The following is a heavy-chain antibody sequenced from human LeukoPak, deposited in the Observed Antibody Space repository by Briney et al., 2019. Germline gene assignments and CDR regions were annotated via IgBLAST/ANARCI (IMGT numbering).Heavy chain of an antibody. D-gene: IGHD6-13*01. Sequence: SETLSLTCTVSGGSISSYYWSWIRQPPGKGLEWIGYIYYSGSTNYNPSLKSRVTISVDTSKNQSSLKLSSVTAADTAVYYCASAIAAAGTGYYYYGMDVWGQGTTVTVSS. J-gene: IGHJ6*02. V-gene: IGHV4-59*01. CDR2: IYYSGST. CDR1: GGSISSYY. CDR3: ASAIAAAGTGYYYYGMDV.